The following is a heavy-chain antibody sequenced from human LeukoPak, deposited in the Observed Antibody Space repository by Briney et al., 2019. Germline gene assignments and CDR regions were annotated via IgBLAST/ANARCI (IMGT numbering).Heavy chain of an antibody. J-gene: IGHJ4*02. D-gene: IGHD3-10*02. V-gene: IGHV3-21*01. Sequence: GGSLRLSCAASGFTFSSYSMNWVRQAPGKGLEWVSSISSSSSYIYYADSVKGRFTISRDNAKNSLYLQMNSLRAEDTAVYYCARSRVRGTREYWGQGTLVTVSS. CDR2: ISSSSSYI. CDR3: ARSRVRGTREY. CDR1: GFTFSSYS.